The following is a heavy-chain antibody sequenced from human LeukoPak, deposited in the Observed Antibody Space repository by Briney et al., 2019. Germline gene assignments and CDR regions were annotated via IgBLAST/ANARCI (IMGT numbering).Heavy chain of an antibody. D-gene: IGHD3-22*01. Sequence: PGGSLRLSCAASGFTFSSYAMSWVRQAPGKGLEWVSAISGSGGSTYYADSVKGRFTISRDNSKNTLYLQMNSLRAEDTAVYYCAKVTGRDYYDSSGYPQPWGQGTLVTVSS. CDR3: AKVTGRDYYDSSGYPQP. CDR1: GFTFSSYA. V-gene: IGHV3-23*01. CDR2: ISGSGGST. J-gene: IGHJ4*02.